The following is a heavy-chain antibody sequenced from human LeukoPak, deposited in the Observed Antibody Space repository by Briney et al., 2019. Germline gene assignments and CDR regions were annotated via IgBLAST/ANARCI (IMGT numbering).Heavy chain of an antibody. CDR3: ARXDYYDSSGSVDY. Sequence: ASVKVSCKASGYTFTSYGISWVRQAPGQGLEWMGWISAYNGNTNYAQKLQGRVTMTTDTSTSTAYMELRSLRSDDTAVYYCARXDYYDSSGSVDYWGQGTLVTVSS. V-gene: IGHV1-18*01. J-gene: IGHJ4*02. CDR1: GYTFTSYG. D-gene: IGHD3-22*01. CDR2: ISAYNGNT.